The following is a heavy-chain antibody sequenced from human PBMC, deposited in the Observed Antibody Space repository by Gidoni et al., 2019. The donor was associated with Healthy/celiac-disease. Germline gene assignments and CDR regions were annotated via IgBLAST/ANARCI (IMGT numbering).Heavy chain of an antibody. CDR1: GFSFIIYG. CDR3: ARDLSMILRDGMDV. D-gene: IGHD3-16*01. Sequence: EVQLVESGGGLVGPGGSLRLSCAASGFSFIIYGMNWVRQAPGKGLEWVSSISGSRSYIYYADSVKGRFTIYRDNAKNSLYLQMNSLRAEDTAVYYCARDLSMILRDGMDVWGQGTTVTVSS. J-gene: IGHJ6*02. V-gene: IGHV3-21*02. CDR2: ISGSRSYI.